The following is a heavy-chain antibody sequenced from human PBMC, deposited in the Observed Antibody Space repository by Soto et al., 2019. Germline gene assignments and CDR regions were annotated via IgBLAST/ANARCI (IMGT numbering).Heavy chain of an antibody. J-gene: IGHJ5*01. CDR1: GFTFRSHW. D-gene: IGHD3-10*01. CDR2: IKEDGSDK. CDR3: ARDRGSGLPDENWFDS. Sequence: EVVLVESGGGLVQPGGSLRLSCVASGFTFRSHWMSWVRQAPGKGLEWVANIKEDGSDKYYVDSVKGRFTISRDNDKNSLYLQMTSQRVEDTAVYDYARDRGSGLPDENWFDSWGQGKLVTVYS. V-gene: IGHV3-7*01.